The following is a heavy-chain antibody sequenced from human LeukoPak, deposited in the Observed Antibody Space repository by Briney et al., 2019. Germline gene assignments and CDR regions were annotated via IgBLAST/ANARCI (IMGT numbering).Heavy chain of an antibody. Sequence: GSSVKVSCKASGGTFTSYAISWVRQAPGQGLEWMGGIIPILGTANYAQKFQGRVTITADESTSTAYMELSSLRSEDTAVDYCASPDLGDSSGYHYYFDYWGRGTLVTVSS. J-gene: IGHJ4*02. CDR2: IIPILGTA. CDR3: ASPDLGDSSGYHYYFDY. V-gene: IGHV1-69*01. CDR1: GGTFTSYA. D-gene: IGHD3-22*01.